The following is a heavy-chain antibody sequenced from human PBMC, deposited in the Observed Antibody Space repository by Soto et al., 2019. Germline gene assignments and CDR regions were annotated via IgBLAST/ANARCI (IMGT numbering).Heavy chain of an antibody. D-gene: IGHD6-6*01. Sequence: PSETLSLTCTVSGGSISSYYWSWIRQPPGKGLEWIGYIYYTGSTNYNPSLKSRVTISVDTSKKQFSLKLSSVTAADTAVYYFAIHRPSSTPFYYDYWSQGTQVTVSS. V-gene: IGHV4-59*08. J-gene: IGHJ4*02. CDR1: GGSISSYY. CDR3: AIHRPSSTPFYYDY. CDR2: IYYTGST.